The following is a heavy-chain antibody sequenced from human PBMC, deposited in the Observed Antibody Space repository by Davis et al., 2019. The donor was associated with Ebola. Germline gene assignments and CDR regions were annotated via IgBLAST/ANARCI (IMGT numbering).Heavy chain of an antibody. Sequence: ASVKVSCKASGYTFTSYYMHWVRQAPGQGLEWMGWINPNSGGTNYAQKFQGRVTMTRDTSISTAYMELSRLRSDDTAVYYCARAPYYYDSSGSVYYYYGMDVWGQGTTVTVSS. CDR3: ARAPYYYDSSGSVYYYYGMDV. CDR2: INPNSGGT. D-gene: IGHD3-22*01. CDR1: GYTFTSYY. J-gene: IGHJ6*02. V-gene: IGHV1-2*02.